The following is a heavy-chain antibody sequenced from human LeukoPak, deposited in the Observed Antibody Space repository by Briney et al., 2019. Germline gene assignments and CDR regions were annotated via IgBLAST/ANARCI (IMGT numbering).Heavy chain of an antibody. CDR3: ARGMDYYDSGGYSGRDY. CDR2: MNPNSGNT. CDR1: GYTFSTYD. D-gene: IGHD3-22*01. Sequence: ASVKVSCKASGYTFSTYDINWVRQATGQGLEWMGWMNPNSGNTGYAQKFQGRVTFTRNTSISTAYMELSSLTSEDTAIYYCARGMDYYDSGGYSGRDYWGQGTLVTVSS. V-gene: IGHV1-8*03. J-gene: IGHJ4*02.